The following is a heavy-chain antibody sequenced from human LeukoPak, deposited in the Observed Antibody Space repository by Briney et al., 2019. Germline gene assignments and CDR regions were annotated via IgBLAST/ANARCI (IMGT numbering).Heavy chain of an antibody. CDR3: ASYGPSDT. Sequence: SETLSLTCTVSGGSISRLYWTWIRQPPGKGLEWIGYIYYSGSTNYNPSLKSRVTISADTSKNQFSLKLRSVTAADTAAYYCASYGPSDTWGQGTLVTVSS. CDR2: IYYSGST. CDR1: GGSISRLY. D-gene: IGHD1-26*01. V-gene: IGHV4-59*11. J-gene: IGHJ4*02.